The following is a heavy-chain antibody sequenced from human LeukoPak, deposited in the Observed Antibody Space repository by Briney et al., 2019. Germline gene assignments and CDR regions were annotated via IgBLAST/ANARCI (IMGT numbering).Heavy chain of an antibody. Sequence: GGSLRLSCAASGFIFSSYEMNWVRQAPGKGLEWVSYISSSGSTIYYADSVKGRFTISRDNAKNSLYLQMNSLRAEDTAVYYCARDGKPTYYYGSGSYSDAFDIWGQGTMVTVSS. CDR3: ARDGKPTYYYGSGSYSDAFDI. V-gene: IGHV3-48*03. CDR2: ISSSGSTI. CDR1: GFIFSSYE. D-gene: IGHD3-10*01. J-gene: IGHJ3*02.